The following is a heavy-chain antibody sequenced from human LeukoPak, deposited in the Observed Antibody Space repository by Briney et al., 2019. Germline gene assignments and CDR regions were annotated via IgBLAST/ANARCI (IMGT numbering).Heavy chain of an antibody. CDR2: ISDSGGST. D-gene: IGHD4-23*01. Sequence: GGSLRLSCAASGFTFSSYAMSWVRQAPGKGLEWVSSISDSGGSTYYADSVKGRFTISRDNSKNTLYLQMNSLRAEDTAIYCCAKDQNYGANSPFDYWGQGTLVTVSS. CDR3: AKDQNYGANSPFDY. V-gene: IGHV3-23*01. J-gene: IGHJ4*02. CDR1: GFTFSSYA.